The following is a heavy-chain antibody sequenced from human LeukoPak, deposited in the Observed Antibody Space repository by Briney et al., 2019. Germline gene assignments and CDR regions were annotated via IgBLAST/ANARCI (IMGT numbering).Heavy chain of an antibody. CDR1: GGSISSHGYY. CDR2: IYYSGDT. D-gene: IGHD4-11*01. Sequence: SETLSLTCTVSGGSISSHGYYWAWIRQPPGKGLEWIGNIYYSGDTYYNPSLKSRVTISVDTSKNQFSLKLSSVTAADTAVYYCARHVRSNYAPLDYWGQGTPVTVSS. V-gene: IGHV4-39*01. J-gene: IGHJ4*02. CDR3: ARHVRSNYAPLDY.